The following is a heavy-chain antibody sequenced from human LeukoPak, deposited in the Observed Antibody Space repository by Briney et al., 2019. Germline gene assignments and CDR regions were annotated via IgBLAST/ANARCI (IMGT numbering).Heavy chain of an antibody. V-gene: IGHV4-39*07. CDR3: ARDYGGNSGWFDP. CDR1: GGSITTTIYY. Sequence: PSETLSLTCTVSGGSITTTIYYWGWIRQPPGKGLEWIGNIYYVGNTYYNPSLKSRVTISIDRSKNQFSLSLTSVTAADTAVYYCARDYGGNSGWFDPWGQGTLVTISS. D-gene: IGHD4-23*01. CDR2: IYYVGNT. J-gene: IGHJ5*02.